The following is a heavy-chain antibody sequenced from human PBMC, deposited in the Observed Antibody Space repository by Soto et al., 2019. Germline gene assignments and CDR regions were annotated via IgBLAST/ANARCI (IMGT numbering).Heavy chain of an antibody. CDR2: ISSSSYI. D-gene: IGHD4-4*01. V-gene: IGHV3-21*01. Sequence: PWGSLRLSCAASGFTFSSYSMNWVRQAPGKGLEWVSSISSSSYIYYADSVKGRFTISRDNAKNSLYLQMNSLRAEDTAVYYCARDTIPVTIYYYYGMDVWGQGTTVTVSS. CDR1: GFTFSSYS. J-gene: IGHJ6*02. CDR3: ARDTIPVTIYYYYGMDV.